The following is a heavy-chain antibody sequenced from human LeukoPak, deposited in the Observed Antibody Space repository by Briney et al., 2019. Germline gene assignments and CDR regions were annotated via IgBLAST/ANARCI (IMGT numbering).Heavy chain of an antibody. V-gene: IGHV1-2*06. J-gene: IGHJ4*02. CDR3: ARSSKDGYKIR. D-gene: IGHD5-24*01. Sequence: ASVKVSCKASGYTFTGYYMHWVRQAPGQGLEWMGRINPNSGGTNYTQKFQGRVTMTRDTSISTAYMELSRLRSDDTAVYYCARSSKDGYKIRWGQGTLVTVSS. CDR2: INPNSGGT. CDR1: GYTFTGYY.